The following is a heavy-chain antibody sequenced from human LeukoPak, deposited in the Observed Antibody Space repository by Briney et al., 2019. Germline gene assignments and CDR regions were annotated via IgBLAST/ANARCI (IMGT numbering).Heavy chain of an antibody. CDR2: FDPEDGET. CDR1: GYTLTELS. CDR3: VRTPPNWGFDY. J-gene: IGHJ4*02. V-gene: IGHV1-24*01. D-gene: IGHD7-27*01. Sequence: ASVKVSCKVSGYTLTELSMHWVRQAPGKGLEWMGGFDPEDGETIYAQKFQGRVTMTSDSSINTAYMELSSLRSEDTAIYYCVRTPPNWGFDYWGQGTLVTVSS.